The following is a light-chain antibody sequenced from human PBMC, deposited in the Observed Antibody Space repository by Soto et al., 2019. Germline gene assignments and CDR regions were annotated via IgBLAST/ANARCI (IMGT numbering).Light chain of an antibody. CDR1: QSVSSN. CDR2: GAS. CDR3: QQYKDWWT. J-gene: IGKJ1*01. V-gene: IGKV3-15*01. Sequence: IVMTQSPATLSVSPGERATLSCRASQSVSSNLAWYQQKAGQAPRLLIYGASTRATGIPDRFSGSGSGTEFTLTISSLESEDFAVYFCQQYKDWWTFGQGTKVDIK.